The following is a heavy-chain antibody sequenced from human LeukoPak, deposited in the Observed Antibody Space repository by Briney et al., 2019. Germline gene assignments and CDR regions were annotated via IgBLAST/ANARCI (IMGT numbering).Heavy chain of an antibody. D-gene: IGHD2-8*02. CDR2: MYRGDRT. Sequence: PGGSPRLSCAASGFSVSSNYMSWVRQAPGKGLEWVSFMYRGDRTYYADSVKGRFTMSRDDMEKTVYLQMDSLRAEDTAVYYCASSHCTAGSCNWFDPWGQGTLVTVSS. J-gene: IGHJ5*02. V-gene: IGHV3-66*01. CDR1: GFSVSSNY. CDR3: ASSHCTAGSCNWFDP.